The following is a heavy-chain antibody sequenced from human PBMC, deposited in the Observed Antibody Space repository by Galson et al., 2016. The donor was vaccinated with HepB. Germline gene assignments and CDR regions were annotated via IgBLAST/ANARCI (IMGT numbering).Heavy chain of an antibody. V-gene: IGHV3-23*01. D-gene: IGHD6-13*01. CDR3: ARIRGYFGSWYQPFDM. J-gene: IGHJ3*02. CDR2: ISSSGGDT. CDR1: GFIFKNYA. Sequence: SLRLSCAASGFIFKNYAMSWVRQAPGKGLEWVSGISSSGGDTYYADSVKGRNTISRDNSKNMLYLQMTGLRVVDTAAYYCARIRGYFGSWYQPFDMWGQGTMVTVSS.